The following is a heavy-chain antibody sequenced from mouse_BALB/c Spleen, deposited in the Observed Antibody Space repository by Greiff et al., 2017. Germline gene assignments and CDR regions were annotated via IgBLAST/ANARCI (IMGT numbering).Heavy chain of an antibody. D-gene: IGHD4-1*01. CDR1: GYAFSSSW. Sequence: QVQLKQSGPELVKPGASVKISCKASGYAFSSSWMNWVKQRPGQGLEWIGRIYPGDGDTNYNGKFKGKATLTADKSSSTAYMQLSSLTSVDSAVYFCARWDSYYAMDYWGQGTSVTVSS. CDR2: IYPGDGDT. J-gene: IGHJ4*01. V-gene: IGHV1-82*01. CDR3: ARWDSYYAMDY.